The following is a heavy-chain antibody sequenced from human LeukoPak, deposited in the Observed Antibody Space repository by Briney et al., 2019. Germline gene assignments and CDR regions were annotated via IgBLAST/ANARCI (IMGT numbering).Heavy chain of an antibody. CDR3: ANSARTSGWPETFHY. CDR2: MYYSGST. CDR1: GGSFSGYY. V-gene: IGHV4-34*01. Sequence: SETLSLTCAVYGGSFSGYYWSWIRQPPGKGLEWIGSMYYSGSTYYNPSLKSRVTILVDTSKNQFSLKLSSVTAADTAVYYCANSARTSGWPETFHYWGQGTLVAVSS. J-gene: IGHJ4*02. D-gene: IGHD6-19*01.